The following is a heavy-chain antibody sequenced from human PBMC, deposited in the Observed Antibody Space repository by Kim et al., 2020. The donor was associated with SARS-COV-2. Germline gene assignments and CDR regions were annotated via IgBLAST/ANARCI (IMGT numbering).Heavy chain of an antibody. CDR3: ARGRRVVVVVDNDY. CDR1: GFTFSSYA. CDR2: ISYDGSNK. J-gene: IGHJ4*02. Sequence: GGSLRLSCAASGFTFSSYAMHWVRQAPGKGLEWVAVISYDGSNKYYVDSVTGRFTISRDNSKNTLYLQMNSLRAEDTAEYYCARGRRVVVVVDNDYWGQGTLVT. D-gene: IGHD2-15*01. V-gene: IGHV3-30*04.